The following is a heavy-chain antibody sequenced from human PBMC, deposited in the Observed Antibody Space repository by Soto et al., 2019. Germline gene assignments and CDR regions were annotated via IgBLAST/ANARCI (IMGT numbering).Heavy chain of an antibody. J-gene: IGHJ3*02. Sequence: GESLKISCKGSGYNFANFWIGWVRQMPGKGLEWMGMIFPGDSETKNSPSLEGQITMSVDKSDSSAYLQWRSLKASDTAIYYCAAGYSTGLDAFDIWGQGTMVTVSS. CDR3: AAGYSTGLDAFDI. V-gene: IGHV5-51*01. CDR2: IFPGDSET. D-gene: IGHD2-8*02. CDR1: GYNFANFW.